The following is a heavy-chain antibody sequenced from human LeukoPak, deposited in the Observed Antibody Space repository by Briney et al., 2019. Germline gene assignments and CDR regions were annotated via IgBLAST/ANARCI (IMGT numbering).Heavy chain of an antibody. J-gene: IGHJ4*02. V-gene: IGHV3-23*01. D-gene: IGHD3-22*01. Sequence: PGGSLRLSYAASGFTYSSYAMSWVRQPPGKGLEWVSTFSGSGASTHYADSVQGRFTISRVNSKNTLYLQMNSLRAEDTAVYYCAKAKGVDDSSGYYRSLFDYWGQGTLVTVSS. CDR2: FSGSGAST. CDR1: GFTYSSYA. CDR3: AKAKGVDDSSGYYRSLFDY.